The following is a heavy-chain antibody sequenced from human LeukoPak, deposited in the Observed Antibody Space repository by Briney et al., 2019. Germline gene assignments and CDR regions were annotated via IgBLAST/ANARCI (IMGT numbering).Heavy chain of an antibody. D-gene: IGHD3-22*01. Sequence: PSETLSLTCAVYGGSFSGYYWSWIRQPPGKGLEWIGETNHSGSTNYNPSLKSRVTISVDTSKNQFSLKLSSVTAADTAVYYCARGRPNYYDSSGYYYYWGQGTLVTVSS. CDR2: TNHSGST. J-gene: IGHJ4*02. CDR1: GGSFSGYY. CDR3: ARGRPNYYDSSGYYYY. V-gene: IGHV4-34*01.